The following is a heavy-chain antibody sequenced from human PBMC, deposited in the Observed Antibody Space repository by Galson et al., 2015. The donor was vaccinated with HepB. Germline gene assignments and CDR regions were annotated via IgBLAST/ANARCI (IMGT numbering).Heavy chain of an antibody. CDR1: GFTFSSYG. D-gene: IGHD2-2*01. CDR2: ISYDGSNK. Sequence: SLRLSCAASGFTFSSYGMHWVRQAPGKGLEWVAVISYDGSNKYYADSVKGRFTISRDNSKNTLYLQMNSLRAEDTAVYYCAKDQNIVVVPAAISDWGQGTLVTVSS. V-gene: IGHV3-30*18. CDR3: AKDQNIVVVPAAISD. J-gene: IGHJ4*02.